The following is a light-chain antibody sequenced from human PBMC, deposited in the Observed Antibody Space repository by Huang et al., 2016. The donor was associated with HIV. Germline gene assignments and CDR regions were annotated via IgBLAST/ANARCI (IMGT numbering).Light chain of an antibody. CDR3: QQYCFTPMT. Sequence: IAMTQSPDSLAVSLGGRATINCKSSHSILNPFDKKNYLGWYQQRPGHPPKLHISWASTGEAGVPARFGGSGSGTNFTLTISSLQAEDVAIYYCQQYCFTPMTFGPGTNVEIK. V-gene: IGKV4-1*01. CDR2: WAS. J-gene: IGKJ3*01. CDR1: HSILNPFDKKNY.